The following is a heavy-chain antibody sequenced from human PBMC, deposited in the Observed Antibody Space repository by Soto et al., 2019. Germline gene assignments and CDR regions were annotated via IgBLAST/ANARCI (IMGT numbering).Heavy chain of an antibody. J-gene: IGHJ6*04. CDR1: GFTLSGRS. V-gene: IGHV3-74*01. Sequence: EVQLVESGGGLVQPGGSLRLSCAASGFTLSGRSMHWVRHAPGKGLVWVSGIDNAGTDSTYADSVKGRFTSSRDNAKNMLYLQMNSLRVEDMAVYYCARGWFGPDVWGKGTTVTVSS. CDR3: ARGWFGPDV. CDR2: IDNAGTDS. D-gene: IGHD3-10*01.